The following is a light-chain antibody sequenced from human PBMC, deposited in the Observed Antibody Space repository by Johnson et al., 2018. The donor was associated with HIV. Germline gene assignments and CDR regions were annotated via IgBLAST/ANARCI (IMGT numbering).Light chain of an antibody. J-gene: IGLJ1*01. V-gene: IGLV1-51*02. CDR3: GTWDTSLSAGGV. Sequence: QSVLTQPPSVSAAPGQKVTISCSGSSSNIGNKYVSWYQQLPGTAPKLLIYENTKRPSGIPARFSGSKSGPSATLGITGLPTWDEADYYCGTWDTSLSAGGVFGSGTKVTVL. CDR1: SSNIGNKY. CDR2: ENT.